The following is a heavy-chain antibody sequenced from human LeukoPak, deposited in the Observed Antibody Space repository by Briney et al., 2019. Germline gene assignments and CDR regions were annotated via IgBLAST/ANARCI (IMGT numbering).Heavy chain of an antibody. J-gene: IGHJ4*02. CDR2: ISAYNGNT. Sequence: ASVKVSCKASGYTFTSYGISWVRQAPGQGLEWMGWISAYNGNTNYAQKLQGRVTMTTDTSTSTAYMELRSLRSDDTAVYYCARVWLTYYYDSSGYPYYFDYWGQGTLVTVSS. D-gene: IGHD3-22*01. V-gene: IGHV1-18*01. CDR3: ARVWLTYYYDSSGYPYYFDY. CDR1: GYTFTSYG.